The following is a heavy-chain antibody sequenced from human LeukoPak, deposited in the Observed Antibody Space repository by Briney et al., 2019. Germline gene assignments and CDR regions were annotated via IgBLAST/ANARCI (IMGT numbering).Heavy chain of an antibody. CDR2: ITTISHYI. CDR3: AKDYYDILTGYYGPLDY. D-gene: IGHD3-9*01. CDR1: GFTLSDYH. J-gene: IGHJ4*02. V-gene: IGHV3-21*01. Sequence: GGSLRLSCAASGFTLSDYHMSWVRQAPGKGLEWLSSITTISHYIYYAGAVRGRFTISRDNAKNSLYLQMNSLRAEDTAVYYCAKDYYDILTGYYGPLDYWGQGTLVTVSS.